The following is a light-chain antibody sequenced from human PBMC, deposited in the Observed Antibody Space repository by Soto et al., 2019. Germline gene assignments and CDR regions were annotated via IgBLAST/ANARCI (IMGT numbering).Light chain of an antibody. Sequence: EILMTQSPVTLSVSPGERVTLSCRASQSVSDNLAWYQQKPGQAPSLLIYGAFTRATGVPARFSGGGSGTEFTLTISSLQSEDFALYYCQQYNDWPLTFGQGTKVEI. CDR3: QQYNDWPLT. J-gene: IGKJ1*01. CDR2: GAF. CDR1: QSVSDN. V-gene: IGKV3-15*01.